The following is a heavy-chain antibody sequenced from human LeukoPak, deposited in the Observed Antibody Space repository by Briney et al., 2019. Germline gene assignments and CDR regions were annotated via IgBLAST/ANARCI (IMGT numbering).Heavy chain of an antibody. CDR2: IFYSGST. CDR3: ARQGYISGQGFRNNWFDP. V-gene: IGHV4-39*01. CDR1: GGSISSSSFY. D-gene: IGHD6-19*01. J-gene: IGHJ5*02. Sequence: SETLSLTCIVSGGSISSSSFYWGWIRQPPGKGLEWIGTIFYSGSTYYNPSLRSRVTMSVDTSKNQFSLRLSSVTAADTAVYYCARQGYISGQGFRNNWFDPWGQGSLVTVSS.